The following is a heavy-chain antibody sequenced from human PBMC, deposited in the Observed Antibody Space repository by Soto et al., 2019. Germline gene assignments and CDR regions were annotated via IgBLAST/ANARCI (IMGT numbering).Heavy chain of an antibody. J-gene: IGHJ5*02. Sequence: QITLKESGPTLVKPTQTLTLTCTFSGFSLSTSGVGVGWIRQTPGKALEWLALMFWDDDKSYSPSLKSRLTIIKDTSKNQVVLTMTSMDPVDTATYYCAYSQRWFHPGGQGTLDTVSS. D-gene: IGHD6-25*01. CDR2: MFWDDDK. CDR3: AYSQRWFHP. V-gene: IGHV2-5*02. CDR1: GFSLSTSGVG.